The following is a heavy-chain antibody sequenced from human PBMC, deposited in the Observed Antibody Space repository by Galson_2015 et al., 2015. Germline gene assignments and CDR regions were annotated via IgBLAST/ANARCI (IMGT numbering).Heavy chain of an antibody. Sequence: SLRLSCAASRFTFSGYAMTWVRQAPGKGLEWVSTISGSGDNTYYADSVKGRFTISRDNSETTLFLQMNSLRAEDTAVYYCAQTYGSGRFDYWGQGTLVTVSS. CDR2: ISGSGDNT. CDR3: AQTYGSGRFDY. V-gene: IGHV3-23*01. J-gene: IGHJ4*02. CDR1: RFTFSGYA. D-gene: IGHD3-10*01.